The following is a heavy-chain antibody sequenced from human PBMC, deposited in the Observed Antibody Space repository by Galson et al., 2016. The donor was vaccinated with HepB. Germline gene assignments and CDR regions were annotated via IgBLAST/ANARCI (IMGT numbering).Heavy chain of an antibody. J-gene: IGHJ4*02. D-gene: IGHD4-23*01. CDR3: ASDHRGNPGSDY. Sequence: SLRLSCAASGFSFSSYGMHWVRQPPGKGREWVALVSSDETNKFYADSVKGRFTISRDNSKNMLYLQMHSLGTEDTALYYCASDHRGNPGSDYWGQGTLVTVSS. V-gene: IGHV3-30*03. CDR1: GFSFSSYG. CDR2: VSSDETNK.